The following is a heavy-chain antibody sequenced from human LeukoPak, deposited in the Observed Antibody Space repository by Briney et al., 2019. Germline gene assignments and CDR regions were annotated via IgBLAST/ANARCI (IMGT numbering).Heavy chain of an antibody. Sequence: GGSLRLSCAASGFSFSSYWMSWVRQAPGKGLEWVANIKQDGSEKYYVDSVKGRFTISRDNAKNSLYLQMNSLRAEDTAVYYCARAEWLATYWFDPWGQGTLVTVSS. CDR1: GFSFSSYW. V-gene: IGHV3-7*01. J-gene: IGHJ5*02. CDR3: ARAEWLATYWFDP. D-gene: IGHD6-19*01. CDR2: IKQDGSEK.